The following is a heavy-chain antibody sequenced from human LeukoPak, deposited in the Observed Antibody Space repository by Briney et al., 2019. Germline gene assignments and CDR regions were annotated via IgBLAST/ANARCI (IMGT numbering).Heavy chain of an antibody. V-gene: IGHV3-48*03. CDR2: ISSSCSTI. Sequence: GGSLRLSCAASGFTFSSYEMNWVRQAPGKGLEWVSYISSSCSTIYYADSVKGRFTISIDNAKNSLYMQMNSLRAEDTAVYYCARDGPTTRYMDVWGKGTTVTISS. D-gene: IGHD4-17*01. J-gene: IGHJ6*03. CDR3: ARDGPTTRYMDV. CDR1: GFTFSSYE.